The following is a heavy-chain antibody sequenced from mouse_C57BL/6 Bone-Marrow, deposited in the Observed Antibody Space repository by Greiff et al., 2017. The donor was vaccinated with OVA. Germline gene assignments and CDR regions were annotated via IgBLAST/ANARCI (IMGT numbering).Heavy chain of an antibody. CDR3: ARGAYYYGSSPPWFAY. CDR1: GYTFTSYG. J-gene: IGHJ3*01. CDR2: IYPRSGNT. Sequence: QVQLKESGAELARPGASVKLSCKASGYTFTSYGISWVKQRTGQGLEWIGEIYPRSGNTYYNEKFKGKATLTADKSSSTAYMELRSLTSEDSAVYFCARGAYYYGSSPPWFAYWGQGTLVTVSA. V-gene: IGHV1-81*01. D-gene: IGHD1-1*01.